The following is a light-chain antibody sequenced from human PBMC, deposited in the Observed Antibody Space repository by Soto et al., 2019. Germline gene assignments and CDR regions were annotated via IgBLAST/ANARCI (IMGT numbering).Light chain of an antibody. CDR2: DAS. CDR1: QGVSSS. V-gene: IGKV3-11*01. J-gene: IGKJ5*01. Sequence: EVVLTQSPCTLSLSPGERAPLSCRASQGVSSSLAWYQQKPGQAPRLLIYDASNRATGIPARFSGSGSGTDFTLTISSLEPEDFAVYYCQQRSNWPMSTFGQGTRLEIK. CDR3: QQRSNWPMST.